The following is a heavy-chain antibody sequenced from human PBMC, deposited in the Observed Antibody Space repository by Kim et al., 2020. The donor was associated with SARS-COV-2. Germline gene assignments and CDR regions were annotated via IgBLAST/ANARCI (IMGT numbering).Heavy chain of an antibody. Sequence: LSLTCAASGFTFSSYSMNWVRQAPGKGLEWVSYISSSISTIYYADSVKGRFTLSRDNAKNSLYLQMNSLRDEDTAVYYCASIPNRCSSTSCYSGYYYGMDVRGHGTPVTVSS. D-gene: IGHD2-2*01. CDR3: ASIPNRCSSTSCYSGYYYGMDV. CDR1: GFTFSSYS. V-gene: IGHV3-48*02. J-gene: IGHJ6*01. CDR2: ISSSISTI.